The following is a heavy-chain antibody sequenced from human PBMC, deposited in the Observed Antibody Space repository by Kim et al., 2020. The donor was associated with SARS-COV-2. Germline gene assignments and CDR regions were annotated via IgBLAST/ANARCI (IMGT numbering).Heavy chain of an antibody. CDR1: GGSFSGYY. D-gene: IGHD6-13*01. V-gene: IGHV4-34*01. CDR3: ARRCSKGIAAAGTIYYYYYGMDV. Sequence: SETLSLTCAVYGGSFSGYYWSWIRQPPGKGLEWIGEINHSGSTNYNPSLKSRVTISVDTSKNQFSLKLSSVTAADTAVYYCARRCSKGIAAAGTIYYYYYGMDVWGQGTTVTVSS. CDR2: INHSGST. J-gene: IGHJ6*02.